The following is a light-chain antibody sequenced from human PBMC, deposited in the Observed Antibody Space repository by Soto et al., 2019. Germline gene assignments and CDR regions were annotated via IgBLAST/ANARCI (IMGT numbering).Light chain of an antibody. CDR1: SSNIGAGYD. Sequence: QSVLTQPPSVSGAPGQRGTISCTGSSSNIGAGYDVHWYQQLPGTAPKLLIYGNSNRPSGVPDRFSGSKSGTSASLAITGRQAEDEAEYYCQSYDSSLSVWVFGGGTKLTVL. CDR3: QSYDSSLSVWV. V-gene: IGLV1-40*01. J-gene: IGLJ3*02. CDR2: GNS.